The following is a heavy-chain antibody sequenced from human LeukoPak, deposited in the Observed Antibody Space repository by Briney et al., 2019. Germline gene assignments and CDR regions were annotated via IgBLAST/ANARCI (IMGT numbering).Heavy chain of an antibody. J-gene: IGHJ6*02. CDR3: ARNNGMDV. CDR2: VNRDGSET. CDR1: GFALSSHW. V-gene: IGHV3-7*03. Sequence: GGSLRLSCAASGFALSSHWMTRVRQVPGRGPEWVANVNRDGSETYYLDSVKGRFTISKDNAKNSLYLQMNSLRAEDTALYHCARNNGMDVWGQGTTVIVS.